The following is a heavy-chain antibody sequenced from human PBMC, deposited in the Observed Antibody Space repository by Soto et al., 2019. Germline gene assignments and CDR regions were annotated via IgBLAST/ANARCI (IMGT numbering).Heavy chain of an antibody. J-gene: IGHJ6*03. V-gene: IGHV3-74*01. Sequence: EVQLVESGGGLVQPGGSLRLSCAASGFAFSNNWMHWVRQAPGKGLEWVSRIKSDGSSTNYADSVEGRFTISRDNAKNTLYLQMSVLGADDTAIYYCASYYDYYYIDGWGKGTTVTVSS. CDR2: IKSDGSST. CDR3: ASYYDYYYIDG. CDR1: GFAFSNNW.